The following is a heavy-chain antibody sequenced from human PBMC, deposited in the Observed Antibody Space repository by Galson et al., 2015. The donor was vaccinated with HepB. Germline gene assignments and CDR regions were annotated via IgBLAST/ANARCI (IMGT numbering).Heavy chain of an antibody. Sequence: SVKVSCKASGYTFTSYGISWVRQAPGQGLEWMGWISAYNGNTNYAQKLQGRVTMTTDTSTSTAYMELRSLRSDDTAVYYCARDGYQPTKHPNWFDPWGQGTLVTVSS. CDR3: ARDGYQPTKHPNWFDP. V-gene: IGHV1-18*01. D-gene: IGHD2-2*01. CDR2: ISAYNGNT. CDR1: GYTFTSYG. J-gene: IGHJ5*02.